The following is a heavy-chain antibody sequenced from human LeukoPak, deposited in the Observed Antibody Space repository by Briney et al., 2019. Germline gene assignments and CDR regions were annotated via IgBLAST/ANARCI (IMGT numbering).Heavy chain of an antibody. Sequence: GGSLRLSCAAAGFTFSSYAMSWVRQAPGKGLEWVSAISGSGGSTYYADSVKGRFTISRDNSKNTLYLQMNSLRAEDTAVYYCAKDLGYCSSTSCFFDYWGQGTLVTVSS. J-gene: IGHJ4*02. CDR2: ISGSGGST. V-gene: IGHV3-23*01. CDR1: GFTFSSYA. CDR3: AKDLGYCSSTSCFFDY. D-gene: IGHD2-2*01.